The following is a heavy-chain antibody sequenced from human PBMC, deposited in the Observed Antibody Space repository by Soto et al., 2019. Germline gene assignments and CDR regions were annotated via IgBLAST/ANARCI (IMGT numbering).Heavy chain of an antibody. CDR3: AKDGGPYIAARDWFDP. CDR1: GFTFSSYW. J-gene: IGHJ5*02. D-gene: IGHD6-6*01. Sequence: QPGGSLRLSCAASGFTFSSYWMSWVRQAPGKGLEWVANIKQDGSEKYYVDSVKGRFTISRDNAKNTLYLQMNSLRAEDTAVYYCAKDGGPYIAARDWFDPWGQGTLVTVSS. V-gene: IGHV3-7*03. CDR2: IKQDGSEK.